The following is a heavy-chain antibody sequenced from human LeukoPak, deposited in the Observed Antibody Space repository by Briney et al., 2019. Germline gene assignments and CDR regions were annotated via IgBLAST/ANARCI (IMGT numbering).Heavy chain of an antibody. D-gene: IGHD3-10*01. CDR1: GFTFSNYG. Sequence: PGGSLRLSCAASGFTFSNYGMHWVRQAPGKGLEWVAVIWYDGSNKYYADSVKGRFTISRDNSKNTLYLQMNSLRAEDTAVYYCARDAYYGSGSSFDYWGQGTLVTVSS. V-gene: IGHV3-33*01. J-gene: IGHJ4*02. CDR2: IWYDGSNK. CDR3: ARDAYYGSGSSFDY.